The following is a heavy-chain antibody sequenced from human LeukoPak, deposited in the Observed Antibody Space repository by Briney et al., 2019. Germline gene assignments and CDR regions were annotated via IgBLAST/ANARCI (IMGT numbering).Heavy chain of an antibody. CDR1: GFTVSTNY. CDR3: VRMASNYYGMDV. CDR2: IYSSGAT. J-gene: IGHJ6*02. Sequence: PGGSLRLSCAASGFTVSTNYMSWVRQAPVKGLEWVSVIYSSGATYYADSVKGRFTVSRDKSKNTLYVQMNSLRDDDTAVYYCVRMASNYYGMDVWGQGTTVTVSS. V-gene: IGHV3-53*01. D-gene: IGHD5-24*01.